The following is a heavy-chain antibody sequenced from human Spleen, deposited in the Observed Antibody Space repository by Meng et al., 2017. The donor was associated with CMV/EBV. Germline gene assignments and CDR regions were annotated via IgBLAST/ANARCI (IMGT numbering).Heavy chain of an antibody. CDR3: TLGGSSMVQNS. J-gene: IGHJ4*02. V-gene: IGHV4-39*07. Sequence: CRVSVRSITNGRDFWGWIRQPPGKGLEWLATSYHSGETYYNPSLRSRLSASVDTSKNQFSLKLTSVTAADTAVYYCTLGGSSMVQNSWGQGTLVTVSS. CDR1: VRSITNGRDF. D-gene: IGHD3-10*01. CDR2: SYHSGET.